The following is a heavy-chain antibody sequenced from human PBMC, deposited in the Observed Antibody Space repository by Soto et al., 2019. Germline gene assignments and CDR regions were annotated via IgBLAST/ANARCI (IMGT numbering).Heavy chain of an antibody. CDR1: GFTFINHA. CDR2: ITGNGETT. Sequence: GGSLRLSCVGSGFTFINHAMNWVRQAPGKGLEWVTGITGNGETTNYADSVKGRFTISRDNSKNTLYLQMNSLRAEDTAVYYCAKVDCGSSGCRLIDYWGQGTLVTVPS. J-gene: IGHJ4*02. D-gene: IGHD2-2*01. V-gene: IGHV3-23*01. CDR3: AKVDCGSSGCRLIDY.